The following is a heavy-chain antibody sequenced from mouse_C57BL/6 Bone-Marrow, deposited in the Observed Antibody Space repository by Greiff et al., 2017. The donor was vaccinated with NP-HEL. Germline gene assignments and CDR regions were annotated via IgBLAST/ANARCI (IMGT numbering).Heavy chain of an antibody. CDR3: ARIRIYYDYDGFAY. V-gene: IGHV8-8*01. CDR2: IWWDDDK. D-gene: IGHD2-4*01. Sequence: QVTLKVCGPGILQPSQTLSLTCSFSGFSLSTFGMGVGWIRQPSGKGLEWLAHIWWDDDKYYNPALKSPPSISKDTSKNPVFLKIANVDTADTATYYCARIRIYYDYDGFAYWGQGTLVTVSA. J-gene: IGHJ3*01. CDR1: GFSLSTFGMG.